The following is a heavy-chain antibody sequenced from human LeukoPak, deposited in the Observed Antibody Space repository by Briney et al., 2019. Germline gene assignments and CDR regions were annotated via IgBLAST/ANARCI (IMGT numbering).Heavy chain of an antibody. CDR3: TTNYYGSGSYSSEAFDV. CDR2: IKSKTDGGTV. V-gene: IGHV3-15*01. CDR1: GFTFSNAW. Sequence: GGSLRLSCAASGFTFSNAWMNWVRQAPGKGLEWVGRIKSKTDGGTVDYTTPVKGRFTISRDDSKNTMYLQMNSLKTEDTAVYYCTTNYYGSGSYSSEAFDVWGQGTMVTVSS. J-gene: IGHJ3*01. D-gene: IGHD3-10*01.